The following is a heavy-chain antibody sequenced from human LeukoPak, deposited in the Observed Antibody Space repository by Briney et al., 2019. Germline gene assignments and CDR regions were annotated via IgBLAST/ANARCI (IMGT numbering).Heavy chain of an antibody. V-gene: IGHV7-4-1*02. J-gene: IGHJ4*02. Sequence: ASVKVSCKASGYIFTNYAINWVRQAPGQGLEWMGRINTNTGKPTYAQGFTGRFVFSLDTSVSTAYLQISGLKAQDTAFYYCAREEYYDTSASTNFDCWGQGTLVTVSS. CDR2: INTNTGKP. D-gene: IGHD3-22*01. CDR1: GYIFTNYA. CDR3: AREEYYDTSASTNFDC.